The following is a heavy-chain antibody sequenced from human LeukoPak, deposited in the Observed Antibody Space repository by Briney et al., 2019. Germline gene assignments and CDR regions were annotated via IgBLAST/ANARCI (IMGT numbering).Heavy chain of an antibody. CDR3: ARGNDYGSNNWFDP. J-gene: IGHJ5*02. V-gene: IGHV4-59*01. D-gene: IGHD4-17*01. CDR1: GGSISSYY. CDR2: IYYSGST. Sequence: SETLSLTCTVSGGSISSYYWSWIRQPPGKGLEWIGYIYYSGSTNYNPSLKSRVTISVDTSKNQFSLKLSSVTAADTAVHYCARGNDYGSNNWFDPWGQGTLVTVSS.